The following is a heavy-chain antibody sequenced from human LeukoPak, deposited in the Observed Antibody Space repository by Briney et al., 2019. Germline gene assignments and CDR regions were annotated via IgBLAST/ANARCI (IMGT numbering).Heavy chain of an antibody. J-gene: IGHJ4*02. D-gene: IGHD1-26*01. V-gene: IGHV3-21*01. Sequence: GGSLRPFCAASGFTFSSYSMNWVRQAPGKGLEWVSSISSSSSYIYYADSVKGRFTISRDNAKNSLYLQMNSLRAEDTAVYYCARVCSGNHCGYWGQGTLVTVSS. CDR1: GFTFSSYS. CDR2: ISSSSSYI. CDR3: ARVCSGNHCGY.